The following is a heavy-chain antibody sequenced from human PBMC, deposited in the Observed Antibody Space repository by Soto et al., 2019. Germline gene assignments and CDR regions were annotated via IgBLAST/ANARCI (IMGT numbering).Heavy chain of an antibody. CDR1: GGSISSYY. CDR2: IYYGGSS. V-gene: IGHV4-59*01. D-gene: IGHD2-15*01. CDR3: ARGYCSGGNCYRTGFDY. J-gene: IGHJ4*02. Sequence: SETLSLTCTVSGGSISSYYWSWIRQSPGKGLEWIGYIYYGGSSYYSPSLKSRVTISADPSKNQLSLKLTSVTSADTAVYYCARGYCSGGNCYRTGFDYWGQGTLVTVSS.